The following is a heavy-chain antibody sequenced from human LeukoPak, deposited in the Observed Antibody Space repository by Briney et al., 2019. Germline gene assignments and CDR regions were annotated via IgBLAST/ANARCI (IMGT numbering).Heavy chain of an antibody. J-gene: IGHJ4*02. V-gene: IGHV3-23*01. D-gene: IGHD6-25*01. CDR3: ANSPLLTARGEHFDY. CDR2: ISGSGGST. Sequence: GGSLRLSCAASGFTFSSYAMSWVRQAPGKGLEWVSAISGSGGSTYYADSVKGRFTISRDNSKNTLCLQMNSLRAEDTAVYYCANSPLLTARGEHFDYWGQGTLVTVSS. CDR1: GFTFSSYA.